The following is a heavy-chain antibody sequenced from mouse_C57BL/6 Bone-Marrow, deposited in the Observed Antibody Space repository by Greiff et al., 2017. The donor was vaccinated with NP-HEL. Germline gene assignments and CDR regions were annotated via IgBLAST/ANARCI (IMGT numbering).Heavy chain of an antibody. J-gene: IGHJ3*01. CDR2: ISSGGSYT. V-gene: IGHV5-6*02. D-gene: IGHD2-2*01. CDR1: GFTFSSYG. CDR3: ARRGYPAWFAY. Sequence: EVKLMESGGDLVKPGGSLKLSCAASGFTFSSYGMSWVRQTPDKRLEWVATISSGGSYTYYPDSVKGRFTISSDNAKNTLYLQMSSLKSEDTAMYYCARRGYPAWFAYWGQGTLVTVSA.